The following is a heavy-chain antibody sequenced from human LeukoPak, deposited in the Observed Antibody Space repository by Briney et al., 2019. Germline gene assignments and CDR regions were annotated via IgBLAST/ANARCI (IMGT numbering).Heavy chain of an antibody. D-gene: IGHD6-6*01. CDR1: GGSISNYY. J-gene: IGHJ4*02. CDR2: VYVSGTT. V-gene: IGHV4-59*12. CDR3: ARSGAGIAARAPFDY. Sequence: SETLSLTCAVSGGSISNYYWSWIRQPPGKGLEWIGYVYVSGTTDYNPSLKSRVTMSVDTSKNQFSLKLSSVTAADTAVYYCARSGAGIAARAPFDYWGQGTLVTVSS.